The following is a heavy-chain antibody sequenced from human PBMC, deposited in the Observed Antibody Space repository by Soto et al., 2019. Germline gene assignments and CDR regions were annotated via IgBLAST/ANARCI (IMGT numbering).Heavy chain of an antibody. CDR3: ARNRPTVGWLLTSKHYGLDV. J-gene: IGHJ6*02. CDR1: GFTFSDTW. V-gene: IGHV3-15*01. D-gene: IGHD3-3*01. Sequence: PGGSLRLSCVASGFTFSDTWMNWVRQAPGKGLEWLGRIKSESDGGTVDYGAPAKGRFTISRDDSKDTLYLHMNSLKTEDTAIYYCARNRPTVGWLLTSKHYGLDVWGQGTKVTVYS. CDR2: IKSESDGGTV.